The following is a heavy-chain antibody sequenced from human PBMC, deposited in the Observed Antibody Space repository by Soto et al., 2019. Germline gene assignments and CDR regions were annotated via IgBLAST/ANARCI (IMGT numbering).Heavy chain of an antibody. J-gene: IGHJ6*02. CDR2: IIPFFDTA. Sequence: SVKVSCKASGDTFSSYAISWVRQAPGQGLEWMGGIIPFFDTANYAQQFQGRVTITADESTSTAYMELSSLRSDDTAVYYCARDQGITTFGVYSMYYYGMDVWGQGTTVTVS. CDR3: ARDQGITTFGVYSMYYYGMDV. V-gene: IGHV1-69*13. CDR1: GDTFSSYA. D-gene: IGHD3-3*01.